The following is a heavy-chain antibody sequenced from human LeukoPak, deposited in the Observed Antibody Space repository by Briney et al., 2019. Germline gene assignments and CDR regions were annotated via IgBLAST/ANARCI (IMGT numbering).Heavy chain of an antibody. CDR2: ISSSSSTM. D-gene: IGHD2-2*02. V-gene: IGHV3-48*01. CDR3: AREEYQLLYGFDY. J-gene: IGHJ4*02. Sequence: PGGSLRLSCAASGFTFSSYSMNWVRQAPGKGLEWVSYISSSSSTMYYADSVKGRFTISRNNVKNSLYLQMNSLRAEDTAVYYCAREEYQLLYGFDYWGQGTLVTVSS. CDR1: GFTFSSYS.